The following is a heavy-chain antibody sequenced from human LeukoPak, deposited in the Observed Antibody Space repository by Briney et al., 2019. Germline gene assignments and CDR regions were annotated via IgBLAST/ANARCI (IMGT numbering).Heavy chain of an antibody. J-gene: IGHJ3*02. Sequence: PGGSLRLSCAASGFTFSSYAMHWVRQAPGKGLEWVAVISYDGSNKYYADSVKGRFTISRDNAKNSLYLQMNSLRAEDTALYYCAKDIAQDDAFDIWGQGTMVTVSS. V-gene: IGHV3-30-3*01. CDR1: GFTFSSYA. D-gene: IGHD6-13*01. CDR2: ISYDGSNK. CDR3: AKDIAQDDAFDI.